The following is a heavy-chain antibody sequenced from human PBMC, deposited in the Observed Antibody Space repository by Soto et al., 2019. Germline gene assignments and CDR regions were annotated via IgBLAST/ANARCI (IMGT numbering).Heavy chain of an antibody. V-gene: IGHV4-34*01. J-gene: IGHJ4*02. CDR2: INHSGST. CDR3: ARDKITGLFDY. Sequence: SETLSLTCAVYGGSFSGYYWTWIRQPPGTGLEWIGEINHSGSTNYNPSLKSRATISVDTSKNQFSLKLTSVTAADTAVYYCARDKITGLFDYWGQGTLVTVS. CDR1: GGSFSGYY. D-gene: IGHD2-8*02.